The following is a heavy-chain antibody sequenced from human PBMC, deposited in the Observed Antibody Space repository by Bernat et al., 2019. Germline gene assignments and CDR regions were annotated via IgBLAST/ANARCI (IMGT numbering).Heavy chain of an antibody. CDR2: ISSMSSYT. Sequence: QVQLVESGGGLVKPGGSLRLSCAASGFTFSDYYMSWIRQAPGKGLGWVSYISSMSSYTNYADSVKGRFTISRDYATNSLYLQMTNLRAADTAVYYCARGDHFKERVAVAGFDYWGQGTLVTVSS. J-gene: IGHJ4*02. CDR1: GFTFSDYY. CDR3: ARGDHFKERVAVAGFDY. D-gene: IGHD6-19*01. V-gene: IGHV3-11*06.